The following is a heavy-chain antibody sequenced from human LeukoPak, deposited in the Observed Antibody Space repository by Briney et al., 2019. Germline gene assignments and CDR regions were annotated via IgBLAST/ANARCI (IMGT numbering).Heavy chain of an antibody. Sequence: ASVKVSCKASGYTFTSYGISWVRQAPGQGLEWMGWISAYNGNTNYAQKLQGRVTMTTDTSTSTAYMELRSLRSDDTAVYYCARGGITIFGVALSSRDYYYGMDVWGQGTTVTVSS. J-gene: IGHJ6*02. CDR2: ISAYNGNT. V-gene: IGHV1-18*01. D-gene: IGHD3-3*01. CDR1: GYTFTSYG. CDR3: ARGGITIFGVALSSRDYYYGMDV.